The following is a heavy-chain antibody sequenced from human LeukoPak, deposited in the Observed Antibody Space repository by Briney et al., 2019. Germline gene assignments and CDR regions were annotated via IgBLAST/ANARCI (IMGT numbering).Heavy chain of an antibody. D-gene: IGHD3-9*01. J-gene: IGHJ4*02. CDR3: ARGGDGDILTGLVFDY. V-gene: IGHV1-18*01. CDR2: ISVYNGNT. Sequence: RASVKVSCKASGYRFTSYGISGVRQAPGQGREWMGWISVYNGNTNYVQKLQGRVTMTTDTSTSTAYMELRSLRSDATAVYYCARGGDGDILTGLVFDYWGQGTLVTVSS. CDR1: GYRFTSYG.